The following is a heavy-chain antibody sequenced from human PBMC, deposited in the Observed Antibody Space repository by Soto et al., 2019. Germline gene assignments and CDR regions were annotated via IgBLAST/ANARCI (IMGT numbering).Heavy chain of an antibody. CDR3: ARLWILANWVDP. CDR1: GGSISSSSYY. Sequence: SETLSLTCTVSGGSISSSSYYWGWIRQPPGKGLERIGSIYYSGRTYYNPCLKSRVTISVDTSRNHFALKLSSVTAADTAVYYCARLWILANWVDPGGQGSLVTVSS. V-gene: IGHV4-39*01. J-gene: IGHJ5*02. CDR2: IYYSGRT. D-gene: IGHD2-2*03.